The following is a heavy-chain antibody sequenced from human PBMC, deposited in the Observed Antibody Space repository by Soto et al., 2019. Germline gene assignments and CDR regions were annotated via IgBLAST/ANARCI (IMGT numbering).Heavy chain of an antibody. Sequence: GGSLRLSCAASGFTVSSNYMSWVRQAPGKGLEWVSVIYSGGETYYADSVKGRVTTSRDNSKNTVYLQMNRLRVEDTAVYYCAKRGRIAATGPNWFDPWGQGTLVTVSS. V-gene: IGHV3-66*01. CDR1: GFTVSSNY. J-gene: IGHJ5*02. CDR3: AKRGRIAATGPNWFDP. D-gene: IGHD6-13*01. CDR2: IYSGGET.